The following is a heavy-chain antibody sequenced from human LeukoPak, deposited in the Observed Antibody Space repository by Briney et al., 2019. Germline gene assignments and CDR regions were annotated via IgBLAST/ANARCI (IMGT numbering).Heavy chain of an antibody. V-gene: IGHV3-7*04. CDR1: GFTFSSNW. J-gene: IGHJ3*01. CDR3: ARISGGWSRRAFDV. Sequence: GGSLRLSCEVSGFTFSSNWMSWVRQAPGKGLEWVANIKQDGSENYYVDSVKGRFTISRDNARNSLYLQMNSLRAEDTAVYYCARISGGWSRRAFDVWGQGTMVTVSS. CDR2: IKQDGSEN. D-gene: IGHD6-13*01.